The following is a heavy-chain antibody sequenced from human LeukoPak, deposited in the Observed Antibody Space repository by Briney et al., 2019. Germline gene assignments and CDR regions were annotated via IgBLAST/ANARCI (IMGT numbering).Heavy chain of an antibody. CDR2: IYYSGST. CDR3: ARLGSEDYFDY. J-gene: IGHJ4*02. D-gene: IGHD3-16*01. Sequence: PSETLSLTCTVSGGSISSYYWSWIRQPPGKGLEWIGYIYYSGSTNYNPSLESRVTITVDTSKNQFSLKLSSVTAADTAVYYCARLGSEDYFDYWGQGTLVTVSS. CDR1: GGSISSYY. V-gene: IGHV4-59*08.